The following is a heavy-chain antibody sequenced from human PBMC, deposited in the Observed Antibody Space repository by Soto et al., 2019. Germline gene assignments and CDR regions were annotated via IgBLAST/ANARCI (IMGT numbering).Heavy chain of an antibody. CDR2: ISSSSSYI. D-gene: IGHD4-17*01. J-gene: IGHJ4*02. CDR3: ARTTVVDEYYFDY. CDR1: GFTFSSYS. Sequence: GGSLRLSCAASGFTFSSYSMNWVRQAPGKGLEWVSSISSSSSYIYYADSVKGRFTISRDNAKNSLYLQMNSLRAEDTAVYYCARTTVVDEYYFDYWGQGTLVTVSS. V-gene: IGHV3-21*01.